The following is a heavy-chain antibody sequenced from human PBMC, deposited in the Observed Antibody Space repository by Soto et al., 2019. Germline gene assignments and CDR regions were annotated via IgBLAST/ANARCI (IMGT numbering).Heavy chain of an antibody. CDR2: IWSDGSNQ. CDR1: GFTFSCCG. D-gene: IGHD5-12*01. J-gene: IGHJ6*02. CDR3: AREAAVATSTFYYFYGLDV. Sequence: ESGGGVVQSGRSLRLSCEGSGFTFSCCGMHWVRQAPGKGLEWVAVIWSDGSNQYYADSVKGRFSISRDNSNNTLSLQIDSLRDDDTAVYYCAREAAVATSTFYYFYGLDVWGQGTTVTVSS. V-gene: IGHV3-33*01.